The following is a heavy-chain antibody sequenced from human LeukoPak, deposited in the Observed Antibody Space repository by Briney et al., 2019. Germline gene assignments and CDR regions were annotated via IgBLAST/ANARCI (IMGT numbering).Heavy chain of an antibody. J-gene: IGHJ4*02. D-gene: IGHD2-15*01. CDR1: GDSVSSNSAA. Sequence: SQTLSLTCAISGDSVSSNSAAWNWIRQSPSRGLEWLGSTYYRSKWYNDYAVSVKSRITINPDTSKNQFSLQLNSVTPEDTAVYYCARDVVGYCSGGSCYHFDYWGQGTLVTVSS. V-gene: IGHV6-1*01. CDR2: TYYRSKWYN. CDR3: ARDVVGYCSGGSCYHFDY.